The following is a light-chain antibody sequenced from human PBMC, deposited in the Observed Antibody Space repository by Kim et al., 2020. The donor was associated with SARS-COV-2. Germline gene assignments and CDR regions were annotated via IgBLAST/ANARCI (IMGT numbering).Light chain of an antibody. V-gene: IGKV3-20*01. CDR1: QSVSSGY. CDR2: DAS. Sequence: EIVLTQSPGTLSLSPGERATLSCRASQSVSSGYLAWYQQQPGQAPRLLIYDASSRAAGIPDRFSGSGSGTDFTLTISRLEPEDFAVYYCQQYGSSMYTFGQGTKLEIK. CDR3: QQYGSSMYT. J-gene: IGKJ2*01.